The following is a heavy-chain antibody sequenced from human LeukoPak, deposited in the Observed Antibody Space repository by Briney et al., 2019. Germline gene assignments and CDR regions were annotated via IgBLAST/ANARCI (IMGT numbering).Heavy chain of an antibody. J-gene: IGHJ6*02. CDR2: ISYDGSNK. V-gene: IGHV3-30-3*01. CDR1: GFTFSSYA. Sequence: GGSLRLSCAASGFTFSSYAMHWVRQAPGKGLGWVAVISYDGSNKYYADSVKGRFTISRGNSKNTLYLQMNSLRAEDTAVYYCARDRGTYYYGMDVWGQGTTVTVSS. D-gene: IGHD3-10*01. CDR3: ARDRGTYYYGMDV.